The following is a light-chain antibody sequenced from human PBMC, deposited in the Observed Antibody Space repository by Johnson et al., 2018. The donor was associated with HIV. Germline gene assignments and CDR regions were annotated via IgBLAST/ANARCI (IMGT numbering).Light chain of an antibody. V-gene: IGLV1-51*01. J-gene: IGLJ1*01. Sequence: QSVLTQPPSVSAAPGQKVTISCSGSSSNIGSNYVSWYQHLPGTAPKLLIYDNYKRPSGIPDRLSASKSGTSATLGITGLQTGDEADYYCGAWVSTLSGGLYVFGTGTKVTVL. CDR1: SSNIGSNY. CDR3: GAWVSTLSGGLYV. CDR2: DNY.